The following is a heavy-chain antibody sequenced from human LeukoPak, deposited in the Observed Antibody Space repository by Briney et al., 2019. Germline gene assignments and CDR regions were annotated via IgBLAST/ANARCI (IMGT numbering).Heavy chain of an antibody. D-gene: IGHD4-17*01. CDR1: GFTFSSYS. J-gene: IGHJ3*02. V-gene: IGHV3-21*01. Sequence: GGSLRLSCAASGFTFSSYSVNWVRQAPGRGLEWVSSISSSSTYIYYADSLKGRFTISRDNAKNSLYLQMNSLRAEDTAVYYCARDRIIYGDYGDAFDIWGQGTMVTVSS. CDR3: ARDRIIYGDYGDAFDI. CDR2: ISSSSTYI.